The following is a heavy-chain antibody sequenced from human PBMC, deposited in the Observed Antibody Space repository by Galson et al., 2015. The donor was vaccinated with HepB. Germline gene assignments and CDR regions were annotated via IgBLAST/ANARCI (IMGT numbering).Heavy chain of an antibody. Sequence: SVKVSCRASGYTFTSYGISWVRQAPGQGLEWMGWISPYNGNTNYAQIFQGRVTMTTETSTNTAYMELKSLRSDDTAVYYCAGGGGGFAVARSRSWFGPWGQGTLVTVSS. CDR3: AGGGGGFAVARSRSWFGP. V-gene: IGHV1-18*01. CDR1: GYTFTSYG. J-gene: IGHJ5*02. D-gene: IGHD6-19*01. CDR2: ISPYNGNT.